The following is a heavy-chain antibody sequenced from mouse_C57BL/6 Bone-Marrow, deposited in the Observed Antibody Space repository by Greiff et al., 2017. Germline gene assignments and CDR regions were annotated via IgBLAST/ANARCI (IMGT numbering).Heavy chain of an antibody. J-gene: IGHJ2*01. CDR3: ANYGSSYFDY. D-gene: IGHD1-1*01. V-gene: IGHV1-66*01. CDR1: GYSFTSYY. CDR2: IYPGSGNT. Sequence: VKLQESGPELVKPGASVKISCKASGYSFTSYYIHWVKQRPGQGLEWIGWIYPGSGNTKYNEKFKGKATLTADTSSSTAYMQLSSLTSEDSAVYYCANYGSSYFDYWGQGTTLTVSS.